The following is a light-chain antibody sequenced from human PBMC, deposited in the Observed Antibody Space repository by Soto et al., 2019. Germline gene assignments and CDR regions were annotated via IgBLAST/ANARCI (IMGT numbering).Light chain of an antibody. Sequence: QSALTQPASVSGSPGQSITISCTGTSSDIGGYNYVSWYQQHPGKAHKLMIYHVTNRPSGVSNRFSGSKSGNTASLTISGLQAEDEADYYCSSYTSSSTYVFATGTKVTVL. CDR1: SSDIGGYNY. V-gene: IGLV2-14*03. J-gene: IGLJ1*01. CDR2: HVT. CDR3: SSYTSSSTYV.